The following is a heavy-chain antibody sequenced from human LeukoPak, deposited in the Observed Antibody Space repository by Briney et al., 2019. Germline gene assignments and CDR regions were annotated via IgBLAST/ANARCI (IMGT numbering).Heavy chain of an antibody. J-gene: IGHJ4*02. CDR2: IHYSGST. CDR3: ARARCSGCVSDY. Sequence: PSKTLSLTCTVSGDSISNYYWSWIRQPPGKGLEWIGYIHYSGSTNYNPSLKSRGTISLDTSKTQSSLKVSSVTAADTAVYLCARARCSGCVSDYWGQGALVTVSS. CDR1: GDSISNYY. V-gene: IGHV4-59*01. D-gene: IGHD2-15*01.